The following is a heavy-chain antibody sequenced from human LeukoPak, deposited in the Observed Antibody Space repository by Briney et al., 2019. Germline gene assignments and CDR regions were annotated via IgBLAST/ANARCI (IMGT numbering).Heavy chain of an antibody. CDR3: AKKGFGELVIDY. D-gene: IGHD3-10*01. V-gene: IGHV3-23*01. CDR1: GFTFSSYA. CDR2: ISGSGGNT. Sequence: GGSLRLSCAASGFTFSSYAMSWVRQAPGKGLEWVSAISGSGGNTYYADSVKGRFTISRDNSKNTLYLQMNSPRAEDTAVYYCAKKGFGELVIDYWGQGALVTVSS. J-gene: IGHJ4*02.